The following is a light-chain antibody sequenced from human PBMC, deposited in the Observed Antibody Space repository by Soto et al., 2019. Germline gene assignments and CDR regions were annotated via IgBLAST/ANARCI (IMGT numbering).Light chain of an antibody. V-gene: IGKV1-39*01. J-gene: IGKJ5*01. CDR1: QSIGTH. Sequence: DIQLTQSPSSLSASVGDRATITCRASQSIGTHLNWYQQKPGKAPNLLIYGASSLQSGVPSRFSGSGSGTDFTLTISSLEPEDSANYYCQQSYSSHPITFGQGTRLEIK. CDR3: QQSYSSHPIT. CDR2: GAS.